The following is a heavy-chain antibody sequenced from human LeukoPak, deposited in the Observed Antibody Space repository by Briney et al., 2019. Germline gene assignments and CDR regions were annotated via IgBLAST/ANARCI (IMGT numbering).Heavy chain of an antibody. D-gene: IGHD2-2*01. CDR1: GFIFSNYV. J-gene: IGHJ3*02. CDR3: ARAGIVVVPAATYAFDI. Sequence: GGSLRLSCAASGFIFSNYVMGWVRQAPGKGLELVSSISDIGIGTYYADSVKGRFTISRDNAKNSLYLQMNSLRAEDTAVYYCARAGIVVVPAATYAFDIWGQGTMVTVSS. CDR2: ISDIGIGT. V-gene: IGHV3-21*01.